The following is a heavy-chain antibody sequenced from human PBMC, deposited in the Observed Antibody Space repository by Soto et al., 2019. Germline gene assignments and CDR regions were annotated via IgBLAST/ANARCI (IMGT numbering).Heavy chain of an antibody. CDR1: GGSVTSGNYY. CDR2: IYYSGST. CDR3: GRASIVAAEIDP. J-gene: IGHJ5*02. V-gene: IGHV4-61*01. Sequence: PSETLSLTCTVSGGSVTSGNYYWTWIRQPPGKGPEWIGYIYYSGSTNYNPSLKSRVTISVDMSKNQFSLRLNSVSAADTAVYYCGRASIVAAEIDPWGQGTLVTVSS. D-gene: IGHD2-15*01.